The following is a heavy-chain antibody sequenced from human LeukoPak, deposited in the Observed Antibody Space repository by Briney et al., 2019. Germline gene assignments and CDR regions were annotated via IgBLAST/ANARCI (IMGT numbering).Heavy chain of an antibody. J-gene: IGHJ3*02. CDR3: ARDRGLEYHYDSSGYADAFDI. Sequence: GASVKVSCKASGYTFTSYGISWVRQAPGQGLEWMGWISAYNGNTNYAQKLQGRVTMTTDTSTSTAYMELRSLGSDDTAVYYCARDRGLEYHYDSSGYADAFDIWGQGTMVTVSS. CDR2: ISAYNGNT. D-gene: IGHD3-22*01. CDR1: GYTFTSYG. V-gene: IGHV1-18*01.